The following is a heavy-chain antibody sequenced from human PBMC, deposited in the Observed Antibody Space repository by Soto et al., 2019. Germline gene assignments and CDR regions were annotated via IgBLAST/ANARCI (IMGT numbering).Heavy chain of an antibody. CDR1: GFTFSSYA. Sequence: GGSLRLSCAASGFTFSSYAMSWVRQAPGKGLEWVSAISGSGGSTYYAGSVKGRFTISRDNSKNTLYLQMNSLRAEDTAVYYCAKLSLTMVRGVIRRPDDAFDIWGQGTMVTVSS. CDR3: AKLSLTMVRGVIRRPDDAFDI. D-gene: IGHD3-10*01. J-gene: IGHJ3*02. V-gene: IGHV3-23*01. CDR2: ISGSGGST.